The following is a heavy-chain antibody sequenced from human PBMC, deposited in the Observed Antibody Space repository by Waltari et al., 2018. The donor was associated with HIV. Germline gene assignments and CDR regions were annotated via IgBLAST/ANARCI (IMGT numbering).Heavy chain of an antibody. Sequence: QLQLQESGPGLVKPSETLSLTCTVSGGSISSSSYYWGWIRQPPGKGLEWIGSIYYSGGNYYNPSLRGRVTISVDTSKNQFSLKLSSVTAADTAVYYCARHGSGSQGTFDYWGQGTLVTVSS. D-gene: IGHD1-26*01. CDR1: GGSISSSSYY. CDR3: ARHGSGSQGTFDY. J-gene: IGHJ4*02. V-gene: IGHV4-39*01. CDR2: IYYSGGN.